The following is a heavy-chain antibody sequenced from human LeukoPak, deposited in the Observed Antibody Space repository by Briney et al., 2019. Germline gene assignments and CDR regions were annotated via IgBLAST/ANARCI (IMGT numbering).Heavy chain of an antibody. CDR1: GGSISSGGYY. Sequence: KPSQTLSLTCTVSGGSISSGGYYWSWIRQPPGKGLEWIGYIYHSGSTYYNPSLKSRVTISVDRSKNHFSLKLSSVTAADTAVYYCARWNYYGFDIWGQGTMVTVSS. V-gene: IGHV4-30-2*02. CDR3: ARWNYYGFDI. J-gene: IGHJ3*02. D-gene: IGHD1-7*01. CDR2: IYHSGST.